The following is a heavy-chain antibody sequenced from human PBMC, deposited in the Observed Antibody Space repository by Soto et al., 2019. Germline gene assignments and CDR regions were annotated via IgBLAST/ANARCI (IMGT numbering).Heavy chain of an antibody. CDR1: GYTFTDYY. V-gene: IGHV1-2*02. CDR3: ARDMVAYNWNYKSFLYYYVDV. CDR2: INPNSGGT. J-gene: IGHJ6*02. D-gene: IGHD1-7*01. Sequence: QVQLVQSGAEVKKPGASVKVSCKASGYTFTDYYMHWVRQAPGQGLEWMGWINPNSGGTKYAQKFQGRVTMTRDTSIRTAYMELSRLRSDDTAVYYCARDMVAYNWNYKSFLYYYVDVWGQGTTVTVSS.